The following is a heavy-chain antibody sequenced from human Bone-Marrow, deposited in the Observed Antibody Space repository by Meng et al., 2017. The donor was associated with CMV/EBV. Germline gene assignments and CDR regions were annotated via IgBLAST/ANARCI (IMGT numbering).Heavy chain of an antibody. V-gene: IGHV4-34*01. CDR3: GRGGRYSYSWYGFYGF. D-gene: IGHD6-13*01. Sequence: SETLSLTCAVYGGSFSGYYWSWIRQPPGKGLEWIGEINHSGSTNYNPSLKSRVTISVDTPKNQFSLRLSSVTAADTAVYYCGRGGRYSYSWYGFYGFWGPGTLVTGSS. J-gene: IGHJ4*02. CDR1: GGSFSGYY. CDR2: INHSGST.